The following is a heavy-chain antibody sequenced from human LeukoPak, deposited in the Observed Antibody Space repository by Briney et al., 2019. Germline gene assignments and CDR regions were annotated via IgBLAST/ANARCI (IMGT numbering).Heavy chain of an antibody. CDR1: GFTFNNYG. D-gene: IGHD4-17*01. Sequence: GALRLSCAASGFTFNNYGMHWVRQAPGKGLEWVAFIRYDGSNEYYAEAMKGRFTISRDDSKNTLYLQMKSLRAEDTAVYYCAKPLTTVTPFDYWGQGTLVTVSS. J-gene: IGHJ4*02. V-gene: IGHV3-30*02. CDR3: AKPLTTVTPFDY. CDR2: IRYDGSNE.